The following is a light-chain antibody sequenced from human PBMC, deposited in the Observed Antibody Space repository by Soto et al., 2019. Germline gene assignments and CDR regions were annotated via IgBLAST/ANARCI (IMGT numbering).Light chain of an antibody. Sequence: EMVMTQSPATLSVSPGERATLSCRASQSVSSNLAWYQQKPGQAPRLLIYGASTRATGIPARFSGSGSGTEFTLTISSLQSEGFAVYYCQQYNNWPPWTFGQGTKVDIK. CDR2: GAS. J-gene: IGKJ1*01. CDR1: QSVSSN. CDR3: QQYNNWPPWT. V-gene: IGKV3-15*01.